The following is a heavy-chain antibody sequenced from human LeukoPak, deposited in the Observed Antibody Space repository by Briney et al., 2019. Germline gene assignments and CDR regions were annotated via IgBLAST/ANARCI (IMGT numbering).Heavy chain of an antibody. Sequence: GRSLRLSCAASGFSFDTYAMHWVRQAPGQGLEWVALIWHDGSHKFYSNSVRGQFTISRDNSKNTVYLQMNNLRPDDTAVYYCAREIFGSGGYPDFWGQGTLVTVSS. J-gene: IGHJ4*02. CDR3: AREIFGSGGYPDF. CDR2: IWHDGSHK. CDR1: GFSFDTYA. D-gene: IGHD3-10*01. V-gene: IGHV3-33*01.